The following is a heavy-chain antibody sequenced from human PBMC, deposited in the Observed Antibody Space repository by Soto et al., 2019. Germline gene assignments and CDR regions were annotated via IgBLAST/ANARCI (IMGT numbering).Heavy chain of an antibody. CDR3: ARENRPNGYFDY. CDR1: GFTFSSYW. CDR2: IKQDGSEK. V-gene: IGHV3-7*01. J-gene: IGHJ4*02. Sequence: EVQLVESGGGLVQPGGSLRLSCAASGFTFSSYWMSWVRQAPGKGLEWVANIKQDGSEKYYVDSVKGRFAISRDNAKNSLYLQVNSLRAEDTAFYYSARENRPNGYFDYSCQGALVTVSS.